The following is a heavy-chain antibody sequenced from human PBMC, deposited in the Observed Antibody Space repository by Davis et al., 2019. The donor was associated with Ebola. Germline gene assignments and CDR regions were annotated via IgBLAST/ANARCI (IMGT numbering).Heavy chain of an antibody. CDR1: GYTFTSYA. CDR3: ARDSGSYMNWFDP. D-gene: IGHD1-26*01. V-gene: IGHV1-3*01. Sequence: AASVKVSCKASGYTFTSYAMHWVRQAPGQRLEWMGWINAGNGNTKYQGRVTITRDTSASTAYMELSSLRSEDTAVYYCARDSGSYMNWFDPWGQGTLVTVSS. CDR2: INAGNGNT. J-gene: IGHJ5*02.